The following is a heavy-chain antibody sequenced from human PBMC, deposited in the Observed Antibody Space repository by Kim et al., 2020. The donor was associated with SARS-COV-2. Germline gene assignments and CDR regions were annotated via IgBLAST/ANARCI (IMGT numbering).Heavy chain of an antibody. CDR1: GGSISSSNW. CDR3: VRDPLVGYCSGVSCYS. V-gene: IGHV4-4*02. J-gene: IGHJ4*02. Sequence: SETLSLTCTVSGGSISSSNWWSWVRQPPGKGLEWIGEIYHSGNSNYNPSLKSRVTISVDKSKNQFFLKVNSVTAADTAVYYCVRDPLVGYCSGVSCYSWGQGTLVTVSS. CDR2: IYHSGNS. D-gene: IGHD2-15*01.